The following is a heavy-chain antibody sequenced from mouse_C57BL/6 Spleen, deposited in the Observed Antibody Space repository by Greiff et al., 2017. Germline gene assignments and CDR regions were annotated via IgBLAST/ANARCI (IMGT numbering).Heavy chain of an antibody. CDR2: INYDGSST. D-gene: IGHD2-2*01. J-gene: IGHJ2*01. CDR3: AREDSYGYVPY. Sequence: EVQLVESEGGLVQPGSSMKLSCTASGFTFSDYYMAWVRQVPEKSLEWVANINYDGSSTYYLDSLKSRFIISRDNAKNILYLRMSSLKSEDTATYYCAREDSYGYVPYWGQGTTLTVSS. CDR1: GFTFSDYY. V-gene: IGHV5-16*01.